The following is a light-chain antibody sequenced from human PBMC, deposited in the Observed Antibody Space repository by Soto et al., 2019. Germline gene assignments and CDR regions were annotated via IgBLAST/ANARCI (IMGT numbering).Light chain of an antibody. Sequence: TVLTQSPPTLSLSPGERATRSCRASQSVSSYLAWYQQKPGQAPRLLIYDASNRATGIPARFSGSGSGTDFTLTISSLEPEDFAVYYCQQRSNWPPTFGQGARLEI. CDR1: QSVSSY. CDR3: QQRSNWPPT. J-gene: IGKJ5*01. CDR2: DAS. V-gene: IGKV3-11*01.